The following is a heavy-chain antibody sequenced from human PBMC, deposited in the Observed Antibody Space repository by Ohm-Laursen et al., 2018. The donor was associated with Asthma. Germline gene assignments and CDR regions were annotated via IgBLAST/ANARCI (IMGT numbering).Heavy chain of an antibody. Sequence: SLRLSCTAPGFTFSSYGMHWVRQAPGKGLEWLAVISCDGSDKKYADSVKGRFTSSRDDAKNSLYLQMNSLRDEDTAVYYCARDRYYYYDSSGYQGYYFDYWGQGTLVTVSS. CDR1: GFTFSSYG. V-gene: IGHV3-30*03. CDR2: ISCDGSDK. CDR3: ARDRYYYYDSSGYQGYYFDY. J-gene: IGHJ4*02. D-gene: IGHD3-22*01.